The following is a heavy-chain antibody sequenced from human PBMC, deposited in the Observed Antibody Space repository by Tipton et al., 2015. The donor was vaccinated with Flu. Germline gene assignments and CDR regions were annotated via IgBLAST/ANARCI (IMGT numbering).Heavy chain of an antibody. D-gene: IGHD3-22*01. CDR3: ACAGHGYYDSSGSDY. Sequence: TLSLTCIVPGGSLSSCGYYWSWIRQHPGKGLEWIGYIYYSGSTYYNPSLKSRVTISVDTSKNQFSLKLTSVTAADTAVYYCACAGHGYYDSSGSDYWGQGTLVTVSS. CDR2: IYYSGST. CDR1: GGSLSSCGYY. J-gene: IGHJ4*02. V-gene: IGHV4-31*03.